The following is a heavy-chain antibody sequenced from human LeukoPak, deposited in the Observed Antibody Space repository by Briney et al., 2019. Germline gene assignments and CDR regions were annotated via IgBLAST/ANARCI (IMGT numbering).Heavy chain of an antibody. Sequence: GGSLRLSCAASGFTFSNYWTSWVRQAPGKGLEWVANIKQDGSETYYVDSMKGRFTISRDNAKNSLYLQMNSLRAEDTAVYYCARGCYYERSGYCPFDYWGPGTLVTVSS. D-gene: IGHD3-22*01. V-gene: IGHV3-7*05. CDR3: ARGCYYERSGYCPFDY. CDR2: IKQDGSET. J-gene: IGHJ4*02. CDR1: GFTFSNYW.